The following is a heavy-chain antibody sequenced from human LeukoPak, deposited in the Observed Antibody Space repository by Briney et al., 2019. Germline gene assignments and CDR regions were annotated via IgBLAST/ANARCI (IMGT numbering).Heavy chain of an antibody. J-gene: IGHJ6*02. Sequence: GRSLRLSCAASGFTFDDYAMHWVRQAPGQGLKWVSGISWNSGSIGYADSVKGRFTISRDNAKNSLYLQMNSLRAEDTALYYCAKDRQWELLNGMDVWGQGTTVTVAS. V-gene: IGHV3-9*01. CDR2: ISWNSGSI. D-gene: IGHD1-26*01. CDR1: GFTFDDYA. CDR3: AKDRQWELLNGMDV.